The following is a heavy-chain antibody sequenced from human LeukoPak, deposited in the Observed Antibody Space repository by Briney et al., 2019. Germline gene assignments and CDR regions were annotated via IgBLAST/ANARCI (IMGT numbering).Heavy chain of an antibody. CDR3: AKAYSSSWYVRLFDY. D-gene: IGHD6-13*01. CDR1: GFTFSSYE. V-gene: IGHV3-48*03. CDR2: ISSSGSTI. Sequence: PGGSLRLSCAASGFTFSSYEMNWVRQAPGKGLEWVSYISSSGSTIYYADSVKGRFTISRDNSKNTLYLQMNSLRAEDTAVYYCAKAYSSSWYVRLFDYWGQGTLVTVSS. J-gene: IGHJ4*02.